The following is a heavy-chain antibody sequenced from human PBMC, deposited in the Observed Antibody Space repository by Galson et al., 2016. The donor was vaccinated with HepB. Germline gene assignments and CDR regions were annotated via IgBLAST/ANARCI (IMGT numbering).Heavy chain of an antibody. D-gene: IGHD1-20*01. CDR3: ARDPYNWNRHAFDI. V-gene: IGHV3-48*01. CDR1: GFTFSNYS. CDR2: ISSGSGNI. J-gene: IGHJ3*02. Sequence: SLRLSCAASGFTFSNYSMNWVRQAPGKGLECVSYISSGSGNIYYADSVKGRFTISRDNAKNSLYLQMNSLRAEDTAVYYCARDPYNWNRHAFDIWGQGTMVTVSS.